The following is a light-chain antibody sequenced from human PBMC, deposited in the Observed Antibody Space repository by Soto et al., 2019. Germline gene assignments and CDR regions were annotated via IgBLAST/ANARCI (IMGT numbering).Light chain of an antibody. V-gene: IGLV2-14*01. J-gene: IGLJ3*02. CDR1: SSDVGGYNY. CDR3: SSYASSNSLV. Sequence: QSVLTQPATVSGSPGQSITISCTGTSSDVGGYNYVSWYQEHPGKAPKLMLYEVSNRPSGVSNRFSGSKSGNTASLTISGLQAEDEADYYCSSYASSNSLVFGGGTQLTVL. CDR2: EVS.